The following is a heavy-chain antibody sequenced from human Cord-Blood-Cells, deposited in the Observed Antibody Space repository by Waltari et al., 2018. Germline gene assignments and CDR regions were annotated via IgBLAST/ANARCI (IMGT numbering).Heavy chain of an antibody. J-gene: IGHJ5*02. CDR3: ANFPSGGP. Sequence: EVQLLESGGGLVQPGGSLRLSCAASGFTFSSYAMSWVRQAPGKGLEGVSAISGSGGSTYYAESVKGRFTISRENSKNTLYLQMNSLRAEDTAVYYCANFPSGGPWGQGTLVTVSS. CDR1: GFTFSSYA. CDR2: ISGSGGST. D-gene: IGHD3-16*01. V-gene: IGHV3-23*01.